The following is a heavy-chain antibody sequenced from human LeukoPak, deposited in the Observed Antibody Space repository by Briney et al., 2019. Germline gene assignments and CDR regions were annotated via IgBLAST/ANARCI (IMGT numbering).Heavy chain of an antibody. V-gene: IGHV5-51*01. CDR2: IYPGDSDT. J-gene: IGHJ4*02. D-gene: IGHD5-12*01. CDR1: GYSFTSYW. Sequence: GESLKISCKGSGYSFTSYWIGWVRQMPGKGLAWMGIIYPGDSDTRYSPSFQGQVTISADKSISTAYLQWSSLKASVTAMYYCARHSPNSGLYHSDYWGQGTLVTVSS. CDR3: ARHSPNSGLYHSDY.